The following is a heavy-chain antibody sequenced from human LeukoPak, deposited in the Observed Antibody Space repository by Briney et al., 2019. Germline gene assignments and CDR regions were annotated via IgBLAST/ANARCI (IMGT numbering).Heavy chain of an antibody. V-gene: IGHV3-21*01. J-gene: IGHJ3*02. CDR1: GFTFSSYS. Sequence: GGSLRLSCAASGFTFSSYSMNWVRQAPGKGLEWVPSISSSSSYIYYADSVKGRFTISRDNAKNSLYLQMNSLRAEDTAVYYCARDSSYFAFDIWGQGTMVIVSS. CDR2: ISSSSSYI. D-gene: IGHD5-12*01. CDR3: ARDSSYFAFDI.